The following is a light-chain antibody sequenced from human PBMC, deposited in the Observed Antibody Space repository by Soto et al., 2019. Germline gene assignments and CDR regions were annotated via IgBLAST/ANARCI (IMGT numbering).Light chain of an antibody. CDR3: LQRSTWCT. Sequence: EIVLTQSPATLSLSPGERATLSCRASQSVSSYLAWYQQKPGQAPRLVIYDVSSRATGVPPRFSGSGSGTDFTLTISSLEPEDFAFYYCLQRSTWCTFGQGTKLEIK. V-gene: IGKV3-11*01. J-gene: IGKJ2*02. CDR1: QSVSSY. CDR2: DVS.